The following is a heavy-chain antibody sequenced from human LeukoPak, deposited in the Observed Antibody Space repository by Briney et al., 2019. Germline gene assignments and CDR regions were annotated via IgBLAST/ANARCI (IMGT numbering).Heavy chain of an antibody. CDR1: GYTFTGYY. CDR2: INPSSGGT. V-gene: IGHV1-2*06. J-gene: IGHJ4*02. CDR3: ARSDYNDYRGLGF. D-gene: IGHD4-11*01. Sequence: GASVKVSCKVSGYTFTGYYLHWVRQAPGQGLEWMGRINPSSGGTNYAQKFQGRVTMTRDTSINTAYMDLSSLRSDDTAVYSCARSDYNDYRGLGFWGQGTLVTVSS.